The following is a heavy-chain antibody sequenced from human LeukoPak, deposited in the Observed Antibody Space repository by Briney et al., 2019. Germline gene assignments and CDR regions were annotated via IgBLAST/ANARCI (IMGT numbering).Heavy chain of an antibody. J-gene: IGHJ4*02. Sequence: GGSLRLSCAASGFTFDDYAMHWVRQAPGKGLEWVSGISWNSGSIGYADSVKGRFTISRDNAKNSLYLQMSSLRAEDTAVYYCARLYSTGWYGGPDYWGQGTLVAVS. CDR3: ARLYSTGWYGGPDY. D-gene: IGHD6-19*01. CDR2: ISWNSGSI. V-gene: IGHV3-9*01. CDR1: GFTFDDYA.